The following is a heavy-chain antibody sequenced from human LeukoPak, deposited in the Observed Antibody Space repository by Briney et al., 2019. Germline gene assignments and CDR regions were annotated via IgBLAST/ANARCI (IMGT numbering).Heavy chain of an antibody. CDR3: ASRDRGYYYGMDV. Sequence: QPGGSLRLSCAASGFTVSSDYMSWVRQAPGKGLEWVSVIHSGGTTYYADSVKGRFTISRDNSKNTLYLQMNSLRAEDTAVYYCASRDRGYYYGMDVWGQGTTVTVSS. CDR2: IHSGGTT. CDR1: GFTVSSDY. J-gene: IGHJ6*02. D-gene: IGHD3-10*01. V-gene: IGHV3-66*01.